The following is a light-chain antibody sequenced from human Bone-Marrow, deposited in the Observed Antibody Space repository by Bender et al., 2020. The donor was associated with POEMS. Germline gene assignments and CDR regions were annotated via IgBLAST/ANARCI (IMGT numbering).Light chain of an antibody. CDR3: CSYAGSSIWV. J-gene: IGLJ3*02. CDR1: SSDVGGYKS. Sequence: QSALTQPPSASGSPGQSVTISCTETSSDVGGYKSVSWYQQHPGKAPKLLIHEVTKRPSGVSNRFSGSKSGNTASLTISGLQAEDEADFYCCSYAGSSIWVFGGGTKLTVL. V-gene: IGLV2-23*02. CDR2: EVT.